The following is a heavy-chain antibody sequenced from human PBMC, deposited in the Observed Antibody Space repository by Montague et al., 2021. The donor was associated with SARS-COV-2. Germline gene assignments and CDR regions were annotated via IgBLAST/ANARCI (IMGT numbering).Heavy chain of an antibody. CDR2: ISISDGNT. CDR1: GFTFSSYA. J-gene: IGHJ3*02. CDR3: AKDRQLVGDDAFDI. D-gene: IGHD6-13*01. V-gene: IGHV3-23*01. Sequence: SVRLSCAAFGFTFSSYAMSWVRQAPGKGLEWVSTISISDGNTYYADSVKGRFTISRDKSKNTLYLQMNSLRAEDTAVYYCAKDRQLVGDDAFDIWGQGTMVTVSS.